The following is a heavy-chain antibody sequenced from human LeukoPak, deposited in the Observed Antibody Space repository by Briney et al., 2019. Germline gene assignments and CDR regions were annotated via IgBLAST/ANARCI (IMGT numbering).Heavy chain of an antibody. J-gene: IGHJ4*02. D-gene: IGHD3/OR15-3a*01. V-gene: IGHV3-74*01. CDR1: GFTFSSYW. CDR2: INSDGSST. CDR3: ARDLPWTGIDY. Sequence: GGSLRLSCAAYGFTFSSYWIHWVRQAPGKGLVWVSRINSDGSSTSYADSVKGRFTISRDNAKNTLYLQMNSLRAEDTAVYYCARDLPWTGIDYWGQGTLVTVSS.